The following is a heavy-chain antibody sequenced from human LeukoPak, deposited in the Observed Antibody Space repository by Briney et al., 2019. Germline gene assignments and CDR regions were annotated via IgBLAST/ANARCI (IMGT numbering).Heavy chain of an antibody. Sequence: GGSLRLSSAASGFTFSSYGMHWGRQAPGKGREGVAFMRYDGSNRNYEDSVKGRLTISKDNPKNPLYLQMNNLRAEDTALYYCAKGVKVPLLRYFSYYLDVWGKGTTVTISS. CDR1: GFTFSSYG. J-gene: IGHJ6*03. D-gene: IGHD3-9*01. CDR2: MRYDGSNR. CDR3: AKGVKVPLLRYFSYYLDV. V-gene: IGHV3-30*02.